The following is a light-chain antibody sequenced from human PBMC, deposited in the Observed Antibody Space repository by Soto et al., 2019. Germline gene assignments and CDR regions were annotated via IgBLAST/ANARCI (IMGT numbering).Light chain of an antibody. V-gene: IGKV3-20*01. CDR3: QQYGSSPLT. CDR2: GAS. Sequence: EIVLTQSPATLSLSPVERATLSCRASQNVANYLDWYQQKPGQAPRLLIYGASRRATGIPDRFSGSGSGTDFTLTISRLEPEDFAVYYCQQYGSSPLTFGGGTKVDIK. CDR1: QNVANY. J-gene: IGKJ4*01.